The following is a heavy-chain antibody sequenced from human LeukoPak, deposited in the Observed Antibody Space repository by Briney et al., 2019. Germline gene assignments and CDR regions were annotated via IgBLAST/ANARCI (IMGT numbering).Heavy chain of an antibody. J-gene: IGHJ6*03. V-gene: IGHV4-39*07. D-gene: IGHD2-8*01. CDR3: ARLMLGLSMDV. Sequence: PSETLSLTCTVSGDSINTNIYYWGWIRQPPGKGLEWIGHVYYSGSTYSSPSLKGRVTILLDTSNNHFSLRLSSVTAADTAVYYCARLMLGLSMDVWGKGTPVTVSS. CDR2: VYYSGST. CDR1: GDSINTNIYY.